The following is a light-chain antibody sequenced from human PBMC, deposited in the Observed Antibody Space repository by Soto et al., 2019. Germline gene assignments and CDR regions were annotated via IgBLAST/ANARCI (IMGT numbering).Light chain of an antibody. Sequence: QSALTQPPSASGSPGQSVTISCTGTSSDIGAYNSVSWYQQHPGKAPQLMIYEVNKRPSGVPDRFSGSKSGNTASLTVSGLQAEDEADYYCISSAGSNTFVVFGGGTKLTVL. CDR1: SSDIGAYNS. CDR3: ISSAGSNTFVV. J-gene: IGLJ2*01. CDR2: EVN. V-gene: IGLV2-8*01.